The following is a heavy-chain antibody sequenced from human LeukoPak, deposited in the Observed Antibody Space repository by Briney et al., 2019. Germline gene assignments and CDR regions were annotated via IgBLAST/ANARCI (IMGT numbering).Heavy chain of an antibody. V-gene: IGHV3-48*01. J-gene: IGHJ4*02. CDR2: ISSSSTTI. CDR3: AREATTSLNY. D-gene: IGHD4-11*01. Sequence: GGSLRLSCAASGFTFSRYSMNWVRQAPGKGLEWVSYISSSSTTIYYADSVKGRFTISRDNAKSSLYLQMNSLRAEDTAVYYCAREATTSLNYWGQGTLVTVSS. CDR1: GFTFSRYS.